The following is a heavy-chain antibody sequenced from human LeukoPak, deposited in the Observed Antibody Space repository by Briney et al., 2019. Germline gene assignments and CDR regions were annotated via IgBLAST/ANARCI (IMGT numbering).Heavy chain of an antibody. Sequence: GGSLRLSCAASGFTFSCYGMHWVRQAPGKGLEWVAVISYDGSNKYYADSVKGRFTISRDNSKNTLYLQMNSLRAEDTAVYYCAKAAVVGVDFDYWGQGTPVTVSS. D-gene: IGHD1-26*01. CDR2: ISYDGSNK. V-gene: IGHV3-30*18. CDR3: AKAAVVGVDFDY. CDR1: GFTFSCYG. J-gene: IGHJ4*02.